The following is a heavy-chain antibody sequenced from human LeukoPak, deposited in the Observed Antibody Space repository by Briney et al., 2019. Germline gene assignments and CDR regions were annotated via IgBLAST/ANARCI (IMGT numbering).Heavy chain of an antibody. CDR3: ARDLGGDWFDP. J-gene: IGHJ5*02. CDR1: GFTFSSYS. Sequence: GGSLRLSCAASGFTFSSYSMNWVRQAPGKGLEWVANIKQDGSEKYYVDSVKGRFTISRDDAKNSLYLQMNSLRVEDTAVYYCARDLGGDWFDPWGQGTLVTVSS. CDR2: IKQDGSEK. V-gene: IGHV3-7*04. D-gene: IGHD3-16*01.